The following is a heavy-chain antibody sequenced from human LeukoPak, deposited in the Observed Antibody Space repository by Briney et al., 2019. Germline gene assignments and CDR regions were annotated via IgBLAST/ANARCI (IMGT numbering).Heavy chain of an antibody. CDR1: GYTFTSYD. J-gene: IGHJ6*03. CDR2: MNPNSGNT. CDR3: ARSRLGGATTWYYYYYYYMDV. V-gene: IGHV1-8*03. D-gene: IGHD1-26*01. Sequence: GASVKVSCKASGYTFTSYDINWVRQATGQGLEWMGWMNPNSGNTAYAQKFQGRVTITRNTSISTAYMELSSLRSEDTAVYYCARSRLGGATTWYYYYYYYMDVWGKGTTVTVSS.